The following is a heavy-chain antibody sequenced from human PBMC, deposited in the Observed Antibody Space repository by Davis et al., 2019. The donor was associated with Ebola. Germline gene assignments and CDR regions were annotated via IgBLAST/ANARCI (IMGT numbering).Heavy chain of an antibody. Sequence: GESLKISCAASGFTFSSYGMHWVRQAPGKGLEWVAVISYDGSNKYYADSVKGRFTISRDNSKNTLYLQMNSLRAEDTAVYYCAVYDILTGFDYWGQGTLVTVSS. CDR1: GFTFSSYG. CDR2: ISYDGSNK. CDR3: AVYDILTGFDY. V-gene: IGHV3-30*03. D-gene: IGHD3-9*01. J-gene: IGHJ4*02.